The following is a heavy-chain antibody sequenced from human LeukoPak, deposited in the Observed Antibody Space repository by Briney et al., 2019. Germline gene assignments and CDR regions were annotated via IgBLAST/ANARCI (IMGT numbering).Heavy chain of an antibody. V-gene: IGHV3-21*01. CDR2: ISSSSSYI. J-gene: IGHJ5*02. CDR1: GFTFSSYS. CDR3: ARDHKVPAASWWFDP. D-gene: IGHD2-2*01. Sequence: GGSLRLSCAASGFTFSSYSMNWVRQAPGKGLEWVSSISSSSSYIYYADSVKGRFTISRDNAKNSLYLQMNSLRAEDTAVYYCARDHKVPAASWWFDPWGQGTLVTVSS.